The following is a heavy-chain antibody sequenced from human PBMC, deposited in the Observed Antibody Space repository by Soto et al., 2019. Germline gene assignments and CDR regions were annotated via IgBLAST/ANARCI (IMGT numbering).Heavy chain of an antibody. CDR3: AKDLDVVVVVTATRGLDV. CDR2: ISYDGSKK. Sequence: QVKLVESGGGVVQPGRSLRLSCAASGLTFDNYGLHWVRQAPGKGLEWVAVISYDGSKKFYADSVTGRFTISRDNSKNTLYLQMNTLRVEDTAVYYCAKDLDVVVVVTATRGLDVWGQGTTVTVSS. D-gene: IGHD2-15*01. CDR1: GLTFDNYG. V-gene: IGHV3-30*18. J-gene: IGHJ6*02.